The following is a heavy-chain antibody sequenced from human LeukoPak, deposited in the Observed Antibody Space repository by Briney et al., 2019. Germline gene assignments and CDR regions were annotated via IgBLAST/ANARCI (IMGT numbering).Heavy chain of an antibody. CDR3: ARSLGANTWVGNWFDP. CDR1: GXSISSPNHD. CDR2: IYYSGTT. V-gene: IGHV4-39*01. Sequence: SETLSLTCSVSGXSISSPNHDWAWIRQPPGQGLEWIGSIYYSGTTYYNLSLKSRVTLSVDTSENQFSLKLSSVTAADTAIYFCARSLGANTWVGNWFDPWGQGTLVTVSP. J-gene: IGHJ5*02. D-gene: IGHD3-10*01.